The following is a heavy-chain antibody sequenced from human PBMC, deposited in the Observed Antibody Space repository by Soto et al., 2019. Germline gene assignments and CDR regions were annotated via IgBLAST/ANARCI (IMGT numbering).Heavy chain of an antibody. CDR3: ARGAGNLVTYFDY. Sequence: QVQLVQSGAEVKKPGASAKVSCKASGYTFTSYDINWVRQATGQGLEWMAWMNPSNGNTGYAQKFQGRVTVTRNTSISTAYMELSSLKSEDTAVYYCARGAGNLVTYFDYWGQGTLVTVSS. V-gene: IGHV1-8*01. J-gene: IGHJ4*02. D-gene: IGHD4-4*01. CDR2: MNPSNGNT. CDR1: GYTFTSYD.